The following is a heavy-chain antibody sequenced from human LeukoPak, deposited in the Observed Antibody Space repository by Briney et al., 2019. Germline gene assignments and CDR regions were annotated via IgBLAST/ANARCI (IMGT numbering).Heavy chain of an antibody. D-gene: IGHD2-8*01. CDR2: ISAYNGNT. CDR1: GYTFTSYG. V-gene: IGHV1-18*01. Sequence: GASVKVSCKASGYTFTSYGISWVRQAPGQGLEWMGWISAYNGNTNYAQKLQGRVTMTTDTSTSTAYMELRSLRSDDTAVYYCARGRMVDAIKQDAFDIWGQGTMVTVSS. J-gene: IGHJ3*02. CDR3: ARGRMVDAIKQDAFDI.